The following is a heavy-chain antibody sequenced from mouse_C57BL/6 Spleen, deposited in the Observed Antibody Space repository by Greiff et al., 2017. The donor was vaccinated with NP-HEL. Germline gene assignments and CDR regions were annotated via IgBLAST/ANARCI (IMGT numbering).Heavy chain of an antibody. J-gene: IGHJ2*01. V-gene: IGHV7-3*01. CDR2: IRNKANGYTT. CDR3: ARWSSGYVDY. D-gene: IGHD3-2*02. Sequence: VKVEESGGGLVQPGGSLSLSCAASGFTFTDYYMSWVRQPPGKALEWLGFIRNKANGYTTEYSASVKGRFTISRDNSQSILYLQMNALRAEDSATYYCARWSSGYVDYWGQGTTLTVSS. CDR1: GFTFTDYY.